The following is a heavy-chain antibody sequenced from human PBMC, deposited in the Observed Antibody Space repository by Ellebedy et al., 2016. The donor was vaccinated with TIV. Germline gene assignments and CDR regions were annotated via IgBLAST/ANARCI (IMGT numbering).Heavy chain of an antibody. Sequence: GESLKISCAASGFIFSDYPMNWVRQAPGKGLEWVAKIRPEGDEIYYAESVKGRFTISRDNAKNSLFLQMNSLRVEDTAVYYCARRASYGDYAVQVNPWFDPWGQGTLVTVSS. D-gene: IGHD4-17*01. CDR2: IRPEGDEI. CDR1: GFIFSDYP. V-gene: IGHV3-7*01. J-gene: IGHJ5*02. CDR3: ARRASYGDYAVQVNPWFDP.